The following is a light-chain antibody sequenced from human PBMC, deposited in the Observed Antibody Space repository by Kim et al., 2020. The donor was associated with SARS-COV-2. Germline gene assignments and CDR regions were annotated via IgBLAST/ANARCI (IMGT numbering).Light chain of an antibody. V-gene: IGKV3-20*01. CDR2: AAS. CDR3: QQSGSSPYT. J-gene: IGKJ2*01. CDR1: ESVPSSL. Sequence: EIVLTQSPGTLSLSPGDRATLSCRASESVPSSLLGWLQQKPGQPPRLLIYAASRRATGIPDRFSGSGSETDFTLTISRLEPEDFAVYYCQQSGSSPYTFGQGTKLEI.